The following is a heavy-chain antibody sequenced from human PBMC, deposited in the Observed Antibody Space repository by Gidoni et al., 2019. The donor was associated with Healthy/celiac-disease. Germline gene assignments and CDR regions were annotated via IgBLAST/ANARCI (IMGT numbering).Heavy chain of an antibody. D-gene: IGHD4-17*01. V-gene: IGHV4-34*01. Sequence: QVQLQQWGAGLLKPSETLSLTCAFYGGSFSGYYWSWIRQPPGKGLEWIGEINHSGSTNYNPSLKSRVTISVDTSKNQFSLKLSSVTAADTAVYYCASFIGYGATTRFDYWGQGTLVTVSS. CDR2: INHSGST. CDR3: ASFIGYGATTRFDY. CDR1: GGSFSGYY. J-gene: IGHJ4*02.